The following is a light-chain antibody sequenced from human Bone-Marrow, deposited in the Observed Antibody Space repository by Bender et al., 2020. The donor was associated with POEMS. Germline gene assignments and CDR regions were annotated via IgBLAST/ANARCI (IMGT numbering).Light chain of an antibody. CDR2: DVN. V-gene: IGLV2-23*02. Sequence: QSALTQPASVSGSPGQSITISCTGTSIDVGNYNLVSWYQQHPGKAPKLIIYDVNERPSGVPDRFSGSKSGNTASLTISGLQAEDEADYYCSSYAGSGTYVFGTGTKVTVL. CDR3: SSYAGSGTYV. J-gene: IGLJ1*01. CDR1: SIDVGNYNL.